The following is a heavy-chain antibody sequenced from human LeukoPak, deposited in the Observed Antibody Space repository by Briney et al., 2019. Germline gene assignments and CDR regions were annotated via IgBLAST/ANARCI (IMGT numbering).Heavy chain of an antibody. Sequence: SETLSLTCTVSGGSISSYYWSWIRQPAGKGLEWIGRIYTSGSTNYNPSLKSRVTMSVDTSKNQFSLKLSSVTAADTAVYYCARCPDSSGYYYYFDYWGQGTLVTVSS. CDR2: IYTSGST. CDR1: GGSISSYY. D-gene: IGHD3-22*01. CDR3: ARCPDSSGYYYYFDY. V-gene: IGHV4-4*07. J-gene: IGHJ4*02.